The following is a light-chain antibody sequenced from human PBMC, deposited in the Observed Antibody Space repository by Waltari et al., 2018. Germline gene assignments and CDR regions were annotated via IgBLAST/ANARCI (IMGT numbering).Light chain of an antibody. Sequence: DIQMSQSPSSLSASVRDTVTITCRASQSIGNFLIWYQQKPGNAPKPLIYAASILQSGVPSRFSGRGSGTDCTLTISSLQPEYCATYYCQQSYPIPFPFGPGTNGDIK. CDR3: QQSYPIPFP. CDR1: QSIGNF. CDR2: AAS. V-gene: IGKV1-39*01. J-gene: IGKJ3*01.